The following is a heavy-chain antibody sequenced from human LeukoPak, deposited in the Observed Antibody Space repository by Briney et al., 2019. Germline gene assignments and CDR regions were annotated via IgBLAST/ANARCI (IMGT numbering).Heavy chain of an antibody. CDR2: IYYRGST. Sequence: PSETLSLTCTVSGGSISDSSYYWGWIRQPPGKGLEWIGIIYYRGSTYYNPSLKSRVTISVDTSKNQFSLKLSSVTAADTAVYYCARHGYSGSYSRPDYWGQGTLVTVSS. D-gene: IGHD1-26*01. J-gene: IGHJ4*02. V-gene: IGHV4-39*01. CDR3: ARHGYSGSYSRPDY. CDR1: GGSISDSSYY.